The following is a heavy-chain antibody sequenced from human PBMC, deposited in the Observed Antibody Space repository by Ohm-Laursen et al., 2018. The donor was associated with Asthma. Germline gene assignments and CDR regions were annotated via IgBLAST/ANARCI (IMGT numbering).Heavy chain of an antibody. Sequence: TLSLTWTVSGGSISSGGYYWSWIRQHPGKGLEWIGYINYSGLTYSNPSLRSRVTVSVDTSKNQFSLKLSSVTAADTAVYYCARIRNDYGDYEFDYWGQGTLVTVSS. CDR1: GGSISSGGYY. CDR2: INYSGLT. CDR3: ARIRNDYGDYEFDY. J-gene: IGHJ4*02. V-gene: IGHV4-31*02. D-gene: IGHD4-17*01.